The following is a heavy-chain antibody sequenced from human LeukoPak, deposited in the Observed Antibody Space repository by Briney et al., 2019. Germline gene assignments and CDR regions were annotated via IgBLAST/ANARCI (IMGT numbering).Heavy chain of an antibody. CDR3: ASSLINPVLRYFDWYNNWFDP. Sequence: PSETLSLTCTVSGVSISSNYYWAWIRQPPGKGLEWIGSIYYSGSTYYNPSLKSRVTISVDTSKNQFSLKLSSVTAADTAVYYCASSLINPVLRYFDWYNNWFDPWGQGTLVTVSS. D-gene: IGHD3-9*01. CDR1: GVSISSNYY. CDR2: IYYSGST. J-gene: IGHJ5*02. V-gene: IGHV4-39*07.